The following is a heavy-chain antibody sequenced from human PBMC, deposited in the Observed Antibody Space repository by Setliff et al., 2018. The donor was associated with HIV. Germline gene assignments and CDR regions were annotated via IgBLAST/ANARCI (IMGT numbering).Heavy chain of an antibody. V-gene: IGHV1-2*02. J-gene: IGHJ5*02. Sequence: ASVKVSCKASGYTFTDNYIHWVRQAPGQGLEWVGWINPSSGATNYAQKFQGRVTLTSDSSISTAYMELSSLRSEDTAVYYCARLLGSDSRPYIPGHWFDPWCQGTLVTVSS. CDR2: INPSSGAT. CDR1: GYTFTDNY. D-gene: IGHD3-22*01. CDR3: ARLLGSDSRPYIPGHWFDP.